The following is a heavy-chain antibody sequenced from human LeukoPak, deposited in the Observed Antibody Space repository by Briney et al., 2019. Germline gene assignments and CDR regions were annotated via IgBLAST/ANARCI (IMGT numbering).Heavy chain of an antibody. D-gene: IGHD4-17*01. CDR2: LHTSGST. J-gene: IGHJ4*02. CDR3: ARDFGYGDYFFDD. CDR1: GGSISSYY. V-gene: IGHV4-4*07. Sequence: SETLSLTCTVSGGSISSYYWSWIRQPAGEGLEWIGRLHTSGSTHYNPSLESRVTMSVDTSKNQFSLKLSSVTAADTAVYYCARDFGYGDYFFDDWGQGTLVTVSS.